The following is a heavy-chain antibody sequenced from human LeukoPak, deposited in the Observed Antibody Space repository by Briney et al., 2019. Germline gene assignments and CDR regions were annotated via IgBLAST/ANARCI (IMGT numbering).Heavy chain of an antibody. J-gene: IGHJ4*02. Sequence: GGSLRLSCVASGFTFSSYAMSWVRQAPGKGLEWVSAISGSGGSTYYADSVKGRFTISRDDSKNTLYLQMNSLRAEDTAVYYCAKEGYSSSWYDYWGQGTLVTVSS. V-gene: IGHV3-23*01. D-gene: IGHD6-13*01. CDR1: GFTFSSYA. CDR2: ISGSGGST. CDR3: AKEGYSSSWYDY.